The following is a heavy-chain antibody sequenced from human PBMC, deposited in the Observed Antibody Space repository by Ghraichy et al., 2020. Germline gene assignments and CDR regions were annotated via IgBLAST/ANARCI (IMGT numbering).Heavy chain of an antibody. V-gene: IGHV4-31*03. CDR3: ARAGAAYDYDSSGYYYEYDCGLDV. CDR2: IYYSGST. CDR1: GGSISSGGYY. Sequence: TLSLTCTVSGGSISSGGYYWSWLRQHPGKGLEWIGYIYYSGSTYYYPSLKSRVTITVDTTKNQCSLQLSSVTAADTAVYYCARAGAAYDYDSSGYYYEYDCGLDVWGQGTTVTVSS. J-gene: IGHJ6*02. D-gene: IGHD3-22*01.